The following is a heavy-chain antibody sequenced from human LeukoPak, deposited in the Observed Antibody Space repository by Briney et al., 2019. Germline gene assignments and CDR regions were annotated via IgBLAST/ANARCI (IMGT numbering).Heavy chain of an antibody. V-gene: IGHV1-69*05. CDR2: IIPIFGTA. CDR1: GGTFSSYA. J-gene: IGHJ6*03. CDR3: ASRSGRGYSYGPRDYYMDV. Sequence: SSVKVSCKASGGTFSSYAISWVRQAPGQGLEWMGRIIPIFGTANYAQKFQGRVTITTDGSTSTAYMELSSLRSEDTAVYYCASRSGRGYSYGPRDYYMDVWGKGTTVTVSS. D-gene: IGHD5-18*01.